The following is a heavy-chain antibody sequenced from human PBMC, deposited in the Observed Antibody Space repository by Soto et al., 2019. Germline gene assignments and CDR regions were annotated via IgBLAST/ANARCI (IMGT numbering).Heavy chain of an antibody. D-gene: IGHD3-22*01. CDR2: IYTSGST. J-gene: IGHJ4*02. V-gene: IGHV4-4*07. CDR3: ARDTYYYDSSGYRAFDY. Sequence: PSETLSLTCTVSGGSISSFYWCWLRQPAGKGLEWDGRIYTSGSTNYNPSLKSRVTMSVDTSKNQFSLKLSSVTAADTAVYYCARDTYYYDSSGYRAFDYWGQGTLVTVSS. CDR1: GGSISSFY.